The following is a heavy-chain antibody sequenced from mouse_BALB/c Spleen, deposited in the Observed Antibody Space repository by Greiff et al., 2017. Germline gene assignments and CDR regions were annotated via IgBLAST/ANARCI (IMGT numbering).Heavy chain of an antibody. CDR2: ISSGSSTI. J-gene: IGHJ2*01. V-gene: IGHV5-17*02. CDR1: GFTFSSFG. CDR3: ARTGNDGGTSLDY. D-gene: IGHD2-2*01. Sequence: EVMLVESGGGLVQPGGSRKLSCAASGFTFSSFGMHWVRQAPEKGLEWVAYISSGSSTIYYADTVKGRSTISRDNPKNTLFLQMTSLRSEDTAMYYCARTGNDGGTSLDYWGQGTTLTVSS.